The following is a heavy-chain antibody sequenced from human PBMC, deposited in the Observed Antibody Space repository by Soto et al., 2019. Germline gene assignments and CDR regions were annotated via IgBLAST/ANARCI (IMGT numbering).Heavy chain of an antibody. J-gene: IGHJ6*02. CDR3: GGSRSAGIYNYHPCGG. D-gene: IGHD1-26*01. Sequence: SGPTLVNPTQTLTLTCSFSGFSLSTVGLCVGWIRQSPGKALEWLALIDWDDDKYYNTSLKTRLTSSRDTSRDQVVLSMNNMNTVYTGAYYCGGSRSAGIYNYHPCGGWGPGTTVTVSS. V-gene: IGHV2-70*12. CDR1: GFSLSTVGLC. CDR2: IDWDDDK.